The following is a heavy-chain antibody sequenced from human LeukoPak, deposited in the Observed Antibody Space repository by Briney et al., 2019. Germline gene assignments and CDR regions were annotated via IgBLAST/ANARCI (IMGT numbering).Heavy chain of an antibody. CDR2: IIPIFGTA. J-gene: IGHJ4*02. CDR1: GGTFSSYA. V-gene: IGHV1-69*05. CDR3: ARDRGRHVGPSDY. D-gene: IGHD3-16*01. Sequence: ASVKVSCKASGGTFSSYAISWVRQAPGQGLEWMGGIIPIFGTANYAQKFQGRVTITTDESTSTAYMELSSLRSDDTAVYYCARDRGRHVGPSDYWGQGTLVTVSS.